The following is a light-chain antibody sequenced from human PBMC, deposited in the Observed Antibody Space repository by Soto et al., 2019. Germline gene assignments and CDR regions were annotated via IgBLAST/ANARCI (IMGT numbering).Light chain of an antibody. J-gene: IGKJ3*01. Sequence: DIQMTQSPSTLSASVGDRVTITCRASQSISSWLAWYQQKPGKAPKLLIYDASSLESGVPSRFSVSRSGTEFTLTISTLQPDDFATYSCPQYNSYLTFGPGTKVDIK. CDR1: QSISSW. V-gene: IGKV1-5*01. CDR3: PQYNSYLT. CDR2: DAS.